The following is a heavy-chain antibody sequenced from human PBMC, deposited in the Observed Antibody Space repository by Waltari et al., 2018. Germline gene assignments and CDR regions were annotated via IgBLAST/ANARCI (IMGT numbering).Heavy chain of an antibody. CDR3: ARHLGWRQQRFFFEH. CDR1: GGSISSSDSY. V-gene: IGHV4-39*01. J-gene: IGHJ4*02. CDR2: IYESGST. D-gene: IGHD2-21*02. Sequence: QLQLQESGPGLVKPSETLSLNCAVSGGSISSSDSYWGWIRQPPGKGLEWIGSIYESGSTYYNPSLKSRLAISVDTSKNQFSLRLSSVTAADTAVYSCARHLGWRQQRFFFEHWGQGTLVTVSS.